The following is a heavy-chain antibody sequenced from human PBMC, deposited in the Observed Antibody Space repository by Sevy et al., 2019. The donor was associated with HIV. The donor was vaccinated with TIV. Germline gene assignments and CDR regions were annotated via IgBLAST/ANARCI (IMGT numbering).Heavy chain of an antibody. J-gene: IGHJ6*02. Sequence: GGSLRLSCVASGFTFSSYGMHWVRQAPGKGLEWVAVIWYDGSNKYYADSVKGRFTISRDNSKNTLYLQMNSLRAEDTAVYYCARDWSRFLEWPPFYYYYGMDVWGQGTTVTVSS. CDR2: IWYDGSNK. CDR3: ARDWSRFLEWPPFYYYYGMDV. CDR1: GFTFSSYG. V-gene: IGHV3-33*01. D-gene: IGHD3-3*01.